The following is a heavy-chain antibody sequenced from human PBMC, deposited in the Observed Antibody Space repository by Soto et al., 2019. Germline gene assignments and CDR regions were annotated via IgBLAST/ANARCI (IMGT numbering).Heavy chain of an antibody. J-gene: IGHJ4*02. V-gene: IGHV4-31*03. Sequence: SETLSLTCTVSGGSLSSGGYYWSWIRQHPKKGLEWIAYIYYSGSTYYNPSLKSRVTISVDTSKNQFSLKLSSVTAADTAVYYCARFGYSTNIGIDYWGQGTLVTVSS. CDR1: GGSLSSGGYY. CDR3: ARFGYSTNIGIDY. CDR2: IYYSGST. D-gene: IGHD3-22*01.